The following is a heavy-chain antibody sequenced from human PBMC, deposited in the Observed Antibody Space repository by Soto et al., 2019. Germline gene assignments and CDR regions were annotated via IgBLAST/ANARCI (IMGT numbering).Heavy chain of an antibody. D-gene: IGHD3-3*01. Sequence: EVQLLESGGGLVQPGGSLRLSCAASGFTFSSYAMSWVRQAPGKGLEWVSAISGSGGSTYYADSVKGRFTISRDNSKNTLYLQMNSLRAEDTAVYYCAKDRQYYDFWRGPRYFDYWGQGTLVTVSS. CDR2: ISGSGGST. J-gene: IGHJ4*02. CDR3: AKDRQYYDFWRGPRYFDY. CDR1: GFTFSSYA. V-gene: IGHV3-23*01.